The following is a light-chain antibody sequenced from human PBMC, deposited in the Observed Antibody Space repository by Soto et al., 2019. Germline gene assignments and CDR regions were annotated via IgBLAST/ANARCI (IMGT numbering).Light chain of an antibody. Sequence: SALTHPPSVSAAPGQTARNTRGGNNIGSKSVQWYEQKPGQAPVLVVYDDSDRPSGMPERFSGSNSGNTGTLTISRVEAGDEADYFCQVWDSSSDHYVFGTGTKVTVL. CDR2: DDS. J-gene: IGLJ1*01. CDR1: NIGSKS. CDR3: QVWDSSSDHYV. V-gene: IGLV3-21*02.